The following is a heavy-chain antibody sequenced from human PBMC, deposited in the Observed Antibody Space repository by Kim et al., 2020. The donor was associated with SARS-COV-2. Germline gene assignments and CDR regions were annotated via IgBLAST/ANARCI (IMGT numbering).Heavy chain of an antibody. CDR2: INGEGTTT. CDR1: GFTFGDYA. D-gene: IGHD3-10*01. Sequence: GGSLRLSCAASGFTFGDYAIHWVRQVPGKGLNWVSLINGEGTTTHYVDSVRGRFTISRDNSKNSLYLQMNRLRTEDTAFYYCVRGRGSGACLVDYWGQGTLVTVSS. CDR3: VRGRGSGACLVDY. V-gene: IGHV3-43*02. J-gene: IGHJ4*02.